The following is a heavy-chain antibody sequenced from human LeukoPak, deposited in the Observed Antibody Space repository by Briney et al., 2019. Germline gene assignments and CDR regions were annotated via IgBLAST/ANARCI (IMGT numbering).Heavy chain of an antibody. V-gene: IGHV3-21*01. D-gene: IGHD4-11*01. CDR2: ISSSSSYI. CDR1: GFTFSSYS. CDR3: ARDRRYSNLFDY. Sequence: GGSLRLSCAASGFTFSSYSMNWVRQAPGKGLEWVSSISSSSSYIYYADSVKGRFTISRDNAKDSLYLQMNSLRAKDTAVYYCARDRRYSNLFDYWGQGTLVTVSS. J-gene: IGHJ4*02.